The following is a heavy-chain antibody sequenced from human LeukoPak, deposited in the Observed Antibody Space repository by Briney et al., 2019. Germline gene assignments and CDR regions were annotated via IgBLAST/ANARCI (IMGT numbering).Heavy chain of an antibody. Sequence: GGSLDPPWQGPGLTVSSYAMHWVRQAPGKGLEWVAVISHDGSNKYYADSVKGRFTISRDNSKNTLYLQMNSLRAEDTAVYYCARSYDSSGYYHFDYWGQGTLVTVSS. V-gene: IGHV3-30-3*01. D-gene: IGHD3-22*01. CDR3: ARSYDSSGYYHFDY. CDR1: GLTVSSYA. J-gene: IGHJ4*02. CDR2: ISHDGSNK.